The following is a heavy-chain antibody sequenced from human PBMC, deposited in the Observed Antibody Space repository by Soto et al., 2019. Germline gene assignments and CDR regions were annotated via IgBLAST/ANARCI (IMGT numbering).Heavy chain of an antibody. J-gene: IGHJ4*02. CDR2: ISSSGSTI. CDR3: ARNSPGGAAAAQIFDY. D-gene: IGHD6-13*01. V-gene: IGHV3-11*01. CDR1: GFTFSDYY. Sequence: GGSLRLSCAASGFTFSDYYMSWIRQAPGKGLEWVSYISSSGSTIYYADSVKGRFTISRDNAKNSLYLQMNSLRAEDTAVYYCARNSPGGAAAAQIFDYWGQGTLVTVSS.